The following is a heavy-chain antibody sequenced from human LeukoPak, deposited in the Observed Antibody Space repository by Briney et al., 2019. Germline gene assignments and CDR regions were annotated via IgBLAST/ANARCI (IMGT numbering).Heavy chain of an antibody. Sequence: GGSLKLSCAASGFTFSGSAMHWVRQASGTGLEWVGRIRSKANYYATAYAASVKGRLTISRDDSKNTAYLQINSLKTEDTAVYYYTRARIDYYVWGSYHYWGQGTLVTVSS. D-gene: IGHD3-16*02. CDR1: GFTFSGSA. CDR2: IRSKANYYAT. V-gene: IGHV3-73*01. J-gene: IGHJ4*02. CDR3: TRARIDYYVWGSYHY.